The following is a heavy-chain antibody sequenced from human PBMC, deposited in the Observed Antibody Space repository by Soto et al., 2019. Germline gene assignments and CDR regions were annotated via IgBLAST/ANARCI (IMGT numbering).Heavy chain of an antibody. D-gene: IGHD2-8*01. J-gene: IGHJ4*02. Sequence: GSLRLSCAASGFTSSRYEMNWIRQAPGKGLEWVSYISSSGTTVHDADSVKGRFTISRDNAKNSLFLQMNSLRAEDTALYYCARAGVYWGQGTLVTVSS. CDR1: GFTSSRYE. CDR3: ARAGVY. V-gene: IGHV3-48*03. CDR2: ISSSGTTV.